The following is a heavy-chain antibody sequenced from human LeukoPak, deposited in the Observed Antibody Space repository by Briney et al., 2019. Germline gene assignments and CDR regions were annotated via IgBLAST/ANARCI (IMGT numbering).Heavy chain of an antibody. Sequence: PSETLSLTCAVYGGSFSGYYWSWIRQPPGKGLEWIGEINHSGGTNYNPSLKSRVTISVDTSKNQFSLKLSSVTAADTAVYYCARDATGGDYWGQGTLVTVSS. J-gene: IGHJ4*02. V-gene: IGHV4-34*01. CDR2: INHSGGT. D-gene: IGHD2-15*01. CDR3: ARDATGGDY. CDR1: GGSFSGYY.